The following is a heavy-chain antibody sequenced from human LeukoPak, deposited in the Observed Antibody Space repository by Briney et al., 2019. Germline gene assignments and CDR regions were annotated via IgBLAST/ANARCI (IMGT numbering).Heavy chain of an antibody. D-gene: IGHD2-15*01. CDR3: ARRAAGGVVDLDY. J-gene: IGHJ4*02. CDR1: GGTFSSYA. V-gene: IGHV1-69*05. CDR2: IIPIFGTA. Sequence: SVKVSCKASGGTFSSYAISWVRQAPGQGLEWMGGIIPIFGTANYAQKFQGRVTITTDESTSTAYMELSSLGSEDTAVYYCARRAAGGVVDLDYWGQGTLVTVSS.